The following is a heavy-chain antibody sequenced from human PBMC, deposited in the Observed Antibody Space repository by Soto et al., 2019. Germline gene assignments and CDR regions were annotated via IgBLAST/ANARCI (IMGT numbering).Heavy chain of an antibody. D-gene: IGHD6-6*01. Sequence: QVQLVQSGAEVKQPGASVKVSCEASGYTFTTYGISWVRQASGQGLEWMGWINGYTGNTKYAQRFQGRVTMTRDTSTSTAYMEVRSLRSDDTAVYYCARDDISTRPQYYSGMDVWGQGTTVTVSS. CDR3: ARDDISTRPQYYSGMDV. J-gene: IGHJ6*02. CDR1: GYTFTTYG. CDR2: INGYTGNT. V-gene: IGHV1-18*04.